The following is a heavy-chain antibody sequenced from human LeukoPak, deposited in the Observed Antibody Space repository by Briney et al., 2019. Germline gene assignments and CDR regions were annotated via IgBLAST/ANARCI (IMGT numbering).Heavy chain of an antibody. CDR1: GXTFSSYA. V-gene: IGHV3-23*01. CDR3: APGALGGGWYYFDY. J-gene: IGHJ4*02. Sequence: GRCLRLSCAASGXTFSSYAVSCVPQGPGEGLEWGSAISGSGGSTYYADSSKGRFTISRDNSKNTLYLQMNSLRAEDTAVYYCAPGALGGGWYYFDYWGQGTLVTVSS. D-gene: IGHD6-19*01. CDR2: ISGSGGST.